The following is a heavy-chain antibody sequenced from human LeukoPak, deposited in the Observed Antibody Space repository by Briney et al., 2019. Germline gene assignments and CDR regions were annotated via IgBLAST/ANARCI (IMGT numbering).Heavy chain of an antibody. J-gene: IGHJ4*02. CDR3: AKGQDIVAPTGSGPDY. CDR1: GFTFSSYA. Sequence: GGSLRLSCGASGFTFSSYAMSWVRQAPGKGLEGVSGISGSDGYTYYADSVKGRFTISRDNSKNTLYLQMNSLRAEDTAVYYCAKGQDIVAPTGSGPDYWGQGTLVTVSS. D-gene: IGHD5-12*01. V-gene: IGHV3-23*01. CDR2: ISGSDGYT.